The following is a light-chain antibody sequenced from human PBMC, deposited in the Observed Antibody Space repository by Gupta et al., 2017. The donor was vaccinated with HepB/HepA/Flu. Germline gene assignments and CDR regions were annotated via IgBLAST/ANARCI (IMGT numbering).Light chain of an antibody. J-gene: IGKJ4*01. CDR2: KVS. V-gene: IGKV2-30*01. CDR3: LQATHWPLT. Sequence: DVVLTESPPSLAVTHGQPGSVSGIPSQSLVYTDGNAYVNWFHQRPGQSPRRLIYKVSNRDSGVPDRFSGSGSGANFTLKISRVEAEDVGVYYCLQATHWPLTFGGGTKVEIK. CDR1: QSLVYTDGNAY.